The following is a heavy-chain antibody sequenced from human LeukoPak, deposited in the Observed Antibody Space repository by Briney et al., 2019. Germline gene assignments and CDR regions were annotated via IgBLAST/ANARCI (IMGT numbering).Heavy chain of an antibody. CDR1: RFAFSSYS. J-gene: IGHJ4*02. V-gene: IGHV3-30*04. CDR2: ISSDGSNK. Sequence: GGSLRLSCAASRFAFSSYSMHWVRQAPGKGLGSVAVISSDGSNKYYADSMKGRFTISRDNSKNTLYLEMNSLRAEDTAVYYCVRDGPNGYNDLDSWGQGTLVIVSS. D-gene: IGHD5-24*01. CDR3: VRDGPNGYNDLDS.